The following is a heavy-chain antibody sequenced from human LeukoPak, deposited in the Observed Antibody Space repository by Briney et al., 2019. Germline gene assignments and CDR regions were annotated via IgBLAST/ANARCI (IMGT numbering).Heavy chain of an antibody. J-gene: IGHJ4*02. V-gene: IGHV3-30-3*01. CDR3: ARGHLRGYFDY. CDR2: ILYDGSNK. CDR1: GFTFSSYA. Sequence: GGSLRLSCAASGFTFSSYAMHWVRQAPGKGLEWVAVILYDGSNKYYADSVKGRFTISRDNSKNTLYLQMNSLRAEDTAVYYCARGHLRGYFDYWGQGTLVTVSS. D-gene: IGHD5-12*01.